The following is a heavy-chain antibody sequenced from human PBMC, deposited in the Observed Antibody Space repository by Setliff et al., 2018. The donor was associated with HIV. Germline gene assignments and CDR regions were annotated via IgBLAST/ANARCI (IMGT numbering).Heavy chain of an antibody. D-gene: IGHD6-19*01. Sequence: GGSLRLSCAASGFTFNYHIMYWVRQVPGKGLEWVSTINWNSDFIAYADSVKGRFTVARDNANSPLYLQMNSLRPEDSAFYYCVREGSVAGRYYYYMSLWGKGTTVTVSS. CDR2: INWNSDFI. J-gene: IGHJ6*03. CDR3: VREGSVAGRYYYYMSL. CDR1: GFTFNYHI. V-gene: IGHV3-9*01.